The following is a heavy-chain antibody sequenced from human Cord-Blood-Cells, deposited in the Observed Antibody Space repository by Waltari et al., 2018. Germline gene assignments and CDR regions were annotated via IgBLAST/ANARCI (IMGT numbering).Heavy chain of an antibody. J-gene: IGHJ4*02. V-gene: IGHV4-39*07. CDR3: ARDHPYYDSSGYHFDY. Sequence: QLQLQESGPGLVKPSETLSLTCTVSGGSISSSSYYWGWLRQPPGKGLEWIGSIYYSGSTYDSPSLKSRVTISGDTSKNQFALKLSAVTAADTAVYYWARDHPYYDSSGYHFDYWGQGTLVTVSS. CDR2: IYYSGST. D-gene: IGHD3-22*01. CDR1: GGSISSSSYY.